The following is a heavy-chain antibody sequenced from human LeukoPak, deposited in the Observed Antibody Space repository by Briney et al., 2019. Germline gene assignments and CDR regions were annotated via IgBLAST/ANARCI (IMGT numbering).Heavy chain of an antibody. V-gene: IGHV3-48*01. D-gene: IGHD1-14*01. CDR3: ARYVSNRYYYYYMDV. CDR1: GFTFSSYS. Sequence: GGSLRLSCAASGFTFSSYSMNWVRQAPGKGLEWVSYISSSSTIYYADSVKGRFTISRDNAKNSLYLQMNSLRAEDTAVYYCARYVSNRYYYYYMDVWGKGTTVTVSS. CDR2: ISSSSTI. J-gene: IGHJ6*03.